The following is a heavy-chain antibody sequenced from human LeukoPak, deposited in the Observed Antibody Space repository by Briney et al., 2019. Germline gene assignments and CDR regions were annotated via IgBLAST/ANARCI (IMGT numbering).Heavy chain of an antibody. Sequence: PSATLSLTCAVSDGSIKDYYGCGIRQPPGKGLEWIGYIYFHGTTTYNPSLRGRGTISLDTSNNHFSLILTSVTPSDTAAYYCARAKDSRSRILDSCGQGTLVTVSS. V-gene: IGHV4-59*01. J-gene: IGHJ4*02. CDR2: IYFHGTT. CDR1: DGSIKDYY. D-gene: IGHD3-16*02. CDR3: ARAKDSRSRILDS.